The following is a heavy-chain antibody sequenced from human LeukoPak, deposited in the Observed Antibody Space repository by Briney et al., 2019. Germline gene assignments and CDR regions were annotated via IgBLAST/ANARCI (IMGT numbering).Heavy chain of an antibody. D-gene: IGHD6-13*01. V-gene: IGHV4-34*01. J-gene: IGHJ5*02. CDR2: INHSGST. Sequence: SETLSLTCAVYGGSLTNHYWIWIRQPPGKGLEWIGKINHSGSTNYSPSLKSRLTISVDTAKSQFFLKLGSVTAADTAVYYCARGPAAVHPWGQGTLVTVSS. CDR3: ARGPAAVHP. CDR1: GGSLTNHY.